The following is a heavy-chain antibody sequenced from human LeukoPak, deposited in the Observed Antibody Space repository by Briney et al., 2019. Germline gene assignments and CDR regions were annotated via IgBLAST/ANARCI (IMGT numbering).Heavy chain of an antibody. CDR2: IYYSGST. CDR1: GGSIASGDYS. CDR3: ARNYYDRSGYYRALDY. J-gene: IGHJ4*02. Sequence: SETLSLTCAVSGGSIASGDYSWSWIRQPPGKGLEWIGYIYYSGSTYYNPSLKSRLSISVDTSKNQFSLKLSSVAAADTAVYYCARNYYDRSGYYRALDYWGQGTLVTVSS. D-gene: IGHD3-22*01. V-gene: IGHV4-30-4*07.